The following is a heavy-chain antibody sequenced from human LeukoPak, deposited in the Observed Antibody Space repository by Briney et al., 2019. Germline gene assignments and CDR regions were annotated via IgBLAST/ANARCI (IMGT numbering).Heavy chain of an antibody. CDR2: ISGSGGST. D-gene: IGHD6-19*01. CDR1: GFTFSSYA. CDR3: ARDQGGWYFDY. J-gene: IGHJ4*02. Sequence: GGSLRLSCAASGFTFSSYAMSWVRQAPGKGLEWVSAISGSGGSTYYADSVKGRFTISRDNSKNTLYLQMNSLRAEDTAVYFCARDQGGWYFDYWGQGTLVTVSS. V-gene: IGHV3-23*01.